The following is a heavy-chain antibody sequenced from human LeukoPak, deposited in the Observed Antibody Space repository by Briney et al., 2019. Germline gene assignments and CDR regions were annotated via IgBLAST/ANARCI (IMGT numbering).Heavy chain of an antibody. J-gene: IGHJ5*02. CDR1: GGSISSGSYY. CDR3: AREYYYDFWSGGEGWFDP. D-gene: IGHD3-3*01. CDR2: IYTSGGI. Sequence: KASETLSLTCTVSGGSISSGSYYWSWIRQPAGKGLEWIGRIYTSGGINYNPSLKSRVTISVDTSKNQFSLKLSSVTAADTAVYYCAREYYYDFWSGGEGWFDPWGQGTLVTVSS. V-gene: IGHV4-61*02.